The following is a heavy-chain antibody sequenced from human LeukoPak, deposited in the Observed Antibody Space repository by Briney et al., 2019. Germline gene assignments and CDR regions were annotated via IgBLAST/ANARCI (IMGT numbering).Heavy chain of an antibody. CDR3: ARDVRLGIVATSVVGYYGMAV. V-gene: IGHV1-69*01. D-gene: IGHD5-12*01. CDR2: IIPIFGTA. J-gene: IGHJ6*01. Sequence: VASVKVSCTAAGVTFSSFAISCVPQAPGQGLEWMGGIIPIFGTANYAQKFQGRVTITADESTSTAYMELSSLRSEDTPVYYCARDVRLGIVATSVVGYYGMAVWGQGTTVTVSS. CDR1: GVTFSSFA.